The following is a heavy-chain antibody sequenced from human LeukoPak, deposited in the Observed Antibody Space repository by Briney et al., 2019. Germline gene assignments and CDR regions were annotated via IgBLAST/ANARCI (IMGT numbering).Heavy chain of an antibody. D-gene: IGHD2-8*01. J-gene: IGHJ4*02. Sequence: GGSLRLSCAASGFTFSSYWMSWVRQAPGKGLEWVANIKQDGSEKYYVDSVKGRFTISRDNAKNSLYLQMNSLRAEDTAVYYCARVSKGDKMVYAIGSSGNFDYWGQGTLVTVSS. CDR2: IKQDGSEK. V-gene: IGHV3-7*01. CDR3: ARVSKGDKMVYAIGSSGNFDY. CDR1: GFTFSSYW.